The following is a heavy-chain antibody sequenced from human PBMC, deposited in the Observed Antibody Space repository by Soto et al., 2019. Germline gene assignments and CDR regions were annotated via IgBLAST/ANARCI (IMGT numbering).Heavy chain of an antibody. V-gene: IGHV4-59*01. CDR2: VYHSWST. J-gene: IGHJ5*02. CDR3: ARFGTSPNGNWFDP. CDR1: GGSISSDY. Sequence: SETLSLTCTVSGGSISSDYWNWIRQPPGKGLEWIAYVYHSWSTKYNPSLKSRVTISVDTSKNQLSLKLSSVTAADTAVYYCARFGTSPNGNWFDPWGQGTLVTVSS. D-gene: IGHD3-10*01.